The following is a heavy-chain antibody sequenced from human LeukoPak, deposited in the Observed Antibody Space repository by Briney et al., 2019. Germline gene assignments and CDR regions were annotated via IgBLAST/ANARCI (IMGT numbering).Heavy chain of an antibody. D-gene: IGHD6-13*01. J-gene: IGHJ3*02. CDR3: ARDSPYSSSWYDAFDI. V-gene: IGHV3-7*03. CDR2: INLDGSQK. Sequence: GGSLRLSCAASGFTVFNYWMSWVRQAPGKGLEWVANINLDGSQKYYVDSLKGRFTISRDNAKNSLYLQMNSLRAEDTAVYYCARDSPYSSSWYDAFDIWGQGTMVTVSS. CDR1: GFTVFNYW.